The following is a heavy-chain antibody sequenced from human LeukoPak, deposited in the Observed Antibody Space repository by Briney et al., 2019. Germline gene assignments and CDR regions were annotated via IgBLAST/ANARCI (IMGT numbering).Heavy chain of an antibody. Sequence: ASVKVSCKASGGNFSTCAISWVRQAPGQGLEWMGEIIPMFGTANYAQKFQGRVTLTSDTSTSTAYMDLSSLRFEDTAVYYCASDGAYQPPRYWGQGTLVTVSS. CDR1: GGNFSTCA. D-gene: IGHD2-2*01. CDR2: IIPMFGTA. V-gene: IGHV1-69*05. J-gene: IGHJ4*02. CDR3: ASDGAYQPPRY.